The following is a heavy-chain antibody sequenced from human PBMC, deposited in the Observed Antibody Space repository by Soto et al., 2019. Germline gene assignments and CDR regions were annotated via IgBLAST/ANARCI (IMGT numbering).Heavy chain of an antibody. V-gene: IGHV1-8*01. Sequence: QVQLVQSGAEVKKPGASVKVSCKASGYTFASHDITWVRQATGQGLEWMGWMNPNSGNTGYAQKFQGRVTMTRITSTRTAYMELSSLRFEDTAVYFCARVVKIYGANWFDPWGQGTLVTVSS. D-gene: IGHD4-17*01. CDR3: ARVVKIYGANWFDP. CDR1: GYTFASHD. J-gene: IGHJ5*02. CDR2: MNPNSGNT.